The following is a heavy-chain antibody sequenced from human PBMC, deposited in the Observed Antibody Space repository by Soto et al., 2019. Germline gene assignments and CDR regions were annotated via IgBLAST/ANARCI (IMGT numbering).Heavy chain of an antibody. Sequence: PSETLSLTCTVSGGSISGYYWSWIRQPPGKRLEWIGYIDYYGSTNYNPSLKSRVTISVDTSKKQFSLKLSSVTAADTAVYYCARGLYYYDSSGYYRPLDYWGQGTLVTVSS. D-gene: IGHD3-22*01. V-gene: IGHV4-59*08. CDR3: ARGLYYYDSSGYYRPLDY. J-gene: IGHJ4*02. CDR1: GGSISGYY. CDR2: IDYYGST.